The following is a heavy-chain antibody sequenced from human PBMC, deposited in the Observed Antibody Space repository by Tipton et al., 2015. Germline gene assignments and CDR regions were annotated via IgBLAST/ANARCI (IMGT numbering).Heavy chain of an antibody. J-gene: IGHJ4*02. CDR1: GFTFDSYA. CDR3: AKAPGEAVAIIYFDS. V-gene: IGHV3-23*01. Sequence: SLRLSCVVSGFTFDSYAMSWVRQAPGKGLEWVSTISGSGSTTNYADSVKGRFTISRDNSNNTLYLQMDSLRPEDTAIYYCAKAPGEAVAIIYFDSWGQGALVTVSS. CDR2: ISGSGSTT. D-gene: IGHD6-19*01.